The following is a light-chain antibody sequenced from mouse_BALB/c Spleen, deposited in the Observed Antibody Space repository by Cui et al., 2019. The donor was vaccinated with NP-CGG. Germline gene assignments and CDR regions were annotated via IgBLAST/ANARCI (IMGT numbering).Light chain of an antibody. J-gene: IGLJ1*01. CDR1: TGAFTTSNY. V-gene: IGLV1*01. Sequence: QAVVTQESTLTTSHGETVTLTCRSSTGAFTTSNYANWVQEKPDHLFTGLIGGTKNRAPGVPARFSGSLIGDKAALTITGAQTEDEAIYFCALWYSNHWVFGGGTKLTVL. CDR3: ALWYSNHWV. CDR2: GTK.